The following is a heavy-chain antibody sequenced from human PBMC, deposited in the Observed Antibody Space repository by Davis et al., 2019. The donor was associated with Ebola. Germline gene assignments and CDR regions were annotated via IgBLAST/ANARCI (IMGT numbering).Heavy chain of an antibody. J-gene: IGHJ4*02. Sequence: PSETLSLTCTVSGDSISDYYWSWIRQPPGKGLEWIAYIYSSGSTNYNPSLKSRVTISLDRSKNQFSLKLSSVTAADTAVYYCARGLSYGYYFDYWGQGTLVTVSS. CDR3: ARGLSYGYYFDY. D-gene: IGHD5-18*01. V-gene: IGHV4-59*12. CDR2: IYSSGST. CDR1: GDSISDYY.